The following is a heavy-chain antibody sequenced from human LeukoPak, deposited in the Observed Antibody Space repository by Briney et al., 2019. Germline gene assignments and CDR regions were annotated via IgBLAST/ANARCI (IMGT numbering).Heavy chain of an antibody. D-gene: IGHD4-17*01. CDR2: INPSGGST. V-gene: IGHV1-46*01. Sequence: GASVKVSCKASGYTFTSYYMHWVRQAPGQGLEWMGIINPSGGSTSYAQKFQGRVTMTRDNAKNSLYLQMNSLRAEDTAVYYCARIGRDGDYNDYWGQGTLVTVSS. CDR1: GYTFTSYY. J-gene: IGHJ4*02. CDR3: ARIGRDGDYNDY.